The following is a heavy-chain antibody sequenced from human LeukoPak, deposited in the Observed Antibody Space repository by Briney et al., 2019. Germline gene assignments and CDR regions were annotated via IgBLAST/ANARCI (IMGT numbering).Heavy chain of an antibody. V-gene: IGHV3-53*01. CDR1: GFTFSSYG. D-gene: IGHD3-22*01. CDR3: ARTYSSGYYSTYYFDY. Sequence: GGSLRLSCAASGFTFSSYGMHWVRQAPGKGLEWVSVIYSGGSTYYADSVKGRFTISRDNSKNTLYLQMNSLRAEDTAVYYCARTYSSGYYSTYYFDYWGQGTLVTVSS. J-gene: IGHJ4*02. CDR2: IYSGGST.